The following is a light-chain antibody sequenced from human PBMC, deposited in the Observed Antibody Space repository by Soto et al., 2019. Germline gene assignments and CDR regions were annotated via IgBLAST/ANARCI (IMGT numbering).Light chain of an antibody. J-gene: IGKJ4*01. Sequence: EMVLTQSPATLSLSPGERATLSCRASQSVSSSYVACYKQKPGQAPRLLIYGASSRATGITDRFSGSGSWTDFTRTISTLEPDDFAVYYCQHYGSSPLTFGGGTKVEVK. CDR3: QHYGSSPLT. CDR1: QSVSSSY. V-gene: IGKV3-20*01. CDR2: GAS.